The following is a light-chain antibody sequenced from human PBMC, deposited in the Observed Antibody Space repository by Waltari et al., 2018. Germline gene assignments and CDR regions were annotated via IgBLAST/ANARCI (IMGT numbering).Light chain of an antibody. J-gene: IGKJ2*01. CDR1: QGLVHSDGNTS. CDR2: KVS. Sequence: DVVCTQSPVSLPVTLGQPASIPCRSSQGLVHSDGNTSLHWFQQRPGQSPRRLIYKVSNRESGVPDRFSGSGSGTEFTLKISRVEAEDVGLYYCMQATSWPPYTFGQGTKLEIK. V-gene: IGKV2-30*02. CDR3: MQATSWPPYT.